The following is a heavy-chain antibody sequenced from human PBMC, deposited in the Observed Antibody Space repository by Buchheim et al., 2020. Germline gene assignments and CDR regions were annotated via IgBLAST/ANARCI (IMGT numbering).Heavy chain of an antibody. D-gene: IGHD4-17*01. CDR1: GFTFSSYS. V-gene: IGHV3-48*01. Sequence: EVQLVESGGGLVQPGGSLRLPCAASGFTFSSYSMNWVRQAPGKGLEWVSYISSSSSTIYYADSVKGRFTISRDNAKNSLYLQMNSLRAEDTAVYYCARDYGDYYYYYGMDVWGQGTT. CDR2: ISSSSSTI. J-gene: IGHJ6*02. CDR3: ARDYGDYYYYYGMDV.